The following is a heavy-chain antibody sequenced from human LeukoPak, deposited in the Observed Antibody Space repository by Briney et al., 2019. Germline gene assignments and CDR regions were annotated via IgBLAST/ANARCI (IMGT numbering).Heavy chain of an antibody. CDR1: GYTFTSYY. Sequence: ASVTVSCKASGYTFTSYYMHWVRQAPGQGLGWMGIINPSGGSTSYAQKFQGRVTMTRDTSTSTVYMELSSLRSEDTAVYYCARDFIVLMVYESGYYGMDVWGQGTTVTVSS. J-gene: IGHJ6*02. CDR3: ARDFIVLMVYESGYYGMDV. D-gene: IGHD2-8*01. V-gene: IGHV1-46*01. CDR2: INPSGGST.